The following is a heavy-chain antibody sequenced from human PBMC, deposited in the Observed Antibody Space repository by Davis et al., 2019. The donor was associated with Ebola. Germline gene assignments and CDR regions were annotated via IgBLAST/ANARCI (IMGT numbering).Heavy chain of an antibody. CDR1: GYTFTYRY. D-gene: IGHD2-15*01. Sequence: AASVKVSCKASGYTFTYRYLHWVRQAPGQGLEWMGRIIPILGIANYAQKFQGRVTITADKSTSTAYMELSSLRSEDTAVYYCARDRLGYCSGGSCFNWFDPWGQGTLVTVSS. J-gene: IGHJ5*02. CDR3: ARDRLGYCSGGSCFNWFDP. CDR2: IIPILGIA. V-gene: IGHV1-69*04.